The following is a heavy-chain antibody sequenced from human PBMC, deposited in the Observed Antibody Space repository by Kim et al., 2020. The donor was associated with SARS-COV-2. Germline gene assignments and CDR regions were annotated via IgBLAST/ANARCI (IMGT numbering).Heavy chain of an antibody. CDR2: INPSGGST. Sequence: ASVKVSCKASGYTFTSYYMHWVRQAPGQGLEWMGIINPSGGSTSYAQKFQGRVTMTRDTSTSTVYMELSSLRSEDTAVYYCARDPRGGYCSGGSCWARYYYYYMDVWGKGTTVTVSS. CDR1: GYTFTSYY. J-gene: IGHJ6*03. D-gene: IGHD2-15*01. CDR3: ARDPRGGYCSGGSCWARYYYYYMDV. V-gene: IGHV1-46*01.